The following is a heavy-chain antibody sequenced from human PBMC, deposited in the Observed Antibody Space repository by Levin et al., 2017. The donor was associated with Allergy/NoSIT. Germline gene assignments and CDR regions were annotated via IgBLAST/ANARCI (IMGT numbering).Heavy chain of an antibody. V-gene: IGHV3-7*01. J-gene: IGHJ3*02. D-gene: IGHD1-26*01. CDR1: GFTFSSYW. CDR2: IKQDGSEK. Sequence: GGSLRLSCAASGFTFSSYWMSWVRQAPGKGLEWVANIKQDGSEKYYVDSVKGRFTISRDNAKNSLYLQMNSLRAEDTAVYYCAREPKWELLQFATRYAFDIWGQGTMVTVSS. CDR3: AREPKWELLQFATRYAFDI.